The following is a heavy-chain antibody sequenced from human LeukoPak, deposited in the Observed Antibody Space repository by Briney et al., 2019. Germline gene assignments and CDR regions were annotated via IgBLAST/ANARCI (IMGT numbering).Heavy chain of an antibody. D-gene: IGHD4-17*01. V-gene: IGHV1-2*02. CDR3: ALSEATVTTHGDWCFDL. Sequence: ASVKVSCKASGYTFTGYYMHWVRQAPGQGLEWMGWINPNSGGTNYAQKFQGRVTMTRDTSISTAYMELSRLRSDDTAVYYCALSEATVTTHGDWCFDLWGRGTLVTVSS. J-gene: IGHJ2*01. CDR1: GYTFTGYY. CDR2: INPNSGGT.